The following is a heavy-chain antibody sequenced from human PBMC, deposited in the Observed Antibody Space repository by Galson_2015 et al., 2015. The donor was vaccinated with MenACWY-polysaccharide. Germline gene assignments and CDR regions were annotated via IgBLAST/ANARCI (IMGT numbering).Heavy chain of an antibody. J-gene: IGHJ4*02. CDR3: ARDTANYYCDNNGFI. V-gene: IGHV3-7*03. Sequence: SLRLSCAASGFTFSNYWMSWVRQAPGKGLEWVATMKQDGSEKYYVDSLKGRFTISRDNAKNSLFLQANSLRAEDTAVYYCARDTANYYCDNNGFIGGQGTLVTVSS. D-gene: IGHD3-22*01. CDR2: MKQDGSEK. CDR1: GFTFSNYW.